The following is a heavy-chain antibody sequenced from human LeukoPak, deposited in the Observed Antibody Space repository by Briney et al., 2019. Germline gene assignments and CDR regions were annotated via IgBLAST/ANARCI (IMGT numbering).Heavy chain of an antibody. V-gene: IGHV1-18*01. CDR2: ISTYNGDT. D-gene: IGHD3-16*01. CDR3: ARGSSYGFSMGY. J-gene: IGHJ4*02. Sequence: ASVKVSCKASGYTFTSYGINWVRQAPGQGLEWMGWISTYNGDTNYAQKLQGRVTMTTDTSTSTAYMELRCLRSDDTAVYYCARGSSYGFSMGYWGQGTLVTVSS. CDR1: GYTFTSYG.